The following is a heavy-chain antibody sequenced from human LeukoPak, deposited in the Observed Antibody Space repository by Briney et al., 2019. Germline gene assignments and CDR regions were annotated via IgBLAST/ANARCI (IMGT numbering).Heavy chain of an antibody. CDR2: FDPEDGET. D-gene: IGHD2-15*01. Sequence: ASVKVSCKVSGYTLTELSMHWVRQAPGKGLEWMRGFDPEDGETIYAQKFQGRVTMTEDASTDTAYMELSSLRSEDTAVYYCATMVVAAIASVPNWFDPWGQGTLVTVSS. J-gene: IGHJ5*02. CDR1: GYTLTELS. CDR3: ATMVVAAIASVPNWFDP. V-gene: IGHV1-24*01.